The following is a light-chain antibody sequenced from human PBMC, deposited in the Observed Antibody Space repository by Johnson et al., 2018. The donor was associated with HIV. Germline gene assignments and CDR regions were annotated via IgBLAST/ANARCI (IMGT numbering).Light chain of an antibody. CDR3: GTWDSSLSACYV. V-gene: IGLV1-51*01. CDR2: DNN. Sequence: QSVLTQPPSVSAAPGQKVTISCSGSSSNIGNNYVSWYQQLPGTAPKLLIYDNNKRPSGIPDRFSGSKSGTSATLGITGLQTGDEADYYCGTWDSSLSACYVFVSRTKVAVL. CDR1: SSNIGNNY. J-gene: IGLJ1*01.